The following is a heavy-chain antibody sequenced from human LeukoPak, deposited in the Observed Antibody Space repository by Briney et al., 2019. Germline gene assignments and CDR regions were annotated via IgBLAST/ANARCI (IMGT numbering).Heavy chain of an antibody. CDR2: ISYDGSNK. CDR1: GFTFSSYD. D-gene: IGHD2-2*01. CDR3: AKDRLRSTSCYFDY. Sequence: PGRSLRLSCAASGFTFSSYDMHWVRQAPGKGLEWVAVISYDGSNKYYADSVKGRFTISRDNSKNTLYLQMNSLRAEDTAVYYCAKDRLRSTSCYFDYWGQGTLVTVSS. J-gene: IGHJ4*02. V-gene: IGHV3-30*18.